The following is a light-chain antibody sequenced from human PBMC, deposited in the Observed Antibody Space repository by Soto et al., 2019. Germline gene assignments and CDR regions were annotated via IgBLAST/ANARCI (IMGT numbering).Light chain of an antibody. CDR1: QSVISN. CDR2: GAS. V-gene: IGKV3-15*01. J-gene: IGKJ2*01. Sequence: EIVMTQSPATLSVSPGERATLSCRASQSVISNIAWYQQKPGQAPRLLIYGASTRATGIPARFSGSGSGTEFTLTISSLQSEDFAVYYCQQYNNWPPDTFGQGTKLEIK. CDR3: QQYNNWPPDT.